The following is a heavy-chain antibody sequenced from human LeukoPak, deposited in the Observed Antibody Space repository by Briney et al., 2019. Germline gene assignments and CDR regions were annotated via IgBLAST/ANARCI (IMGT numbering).Heavy chain of an antibody. D-gene: IGHD4-17*01. CDR3: ARGPTVTTVPY. CDR1: GGSFSGYY. CDR2: INHSGST. J-gene: IGHJ4*02. V-gene: IGHV4-34*01. Sequence: SGTLSLTCAVYGGSFSGYYWSWIRQPPGKGLEWIGEINHSGSTNYNPSLKSRVTISVDTSKNQFPLKLSSVTAADTAAYYCARGPTVTTVPYWGQGTLVTVSS.